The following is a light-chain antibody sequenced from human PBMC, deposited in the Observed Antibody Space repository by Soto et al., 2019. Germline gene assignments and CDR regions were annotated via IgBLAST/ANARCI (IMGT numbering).Light chain of an antibody. CDR3: QQYHRSST. Sequence: DIQMTQSPSTLSSSFGDRLTITCRASQSIITWVSCYQHKPGKPPNLLIYDACSLGSGVPSRFSGSGSGTDFSLTITSLQPDDVATYYCQQYHRSSTFGQGTKVDIK. CDR1: QSIITW. CDR2: DAC. V-gene: IGKV1-5*01. J-gene: IGKJ1*01.